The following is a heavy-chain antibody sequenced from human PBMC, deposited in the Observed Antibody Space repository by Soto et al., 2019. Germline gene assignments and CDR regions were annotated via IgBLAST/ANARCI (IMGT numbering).Heavy chain of an antibody. CDR3: ARGFCTRSSCYIGGFYYYGMDV. D-gene: IGHD2-2*02. CDR1: GFTLSSHT. Sequence: EVQLVESGGGLGQPGGSLRLSCAASGFTLSSHTMNWVRQAPGKGLEWVSSFSSDSSYKYYTDSVTGRFTVSRDNAKNSLYLQMNSLRAEDTAVYYCARGFCTRSSCYIGGFYYYGMDVWGQGATVTVSS. J-gene: IGHJ6*02. CDR2: FSSDSSYK. V-gene: IGHV3-21*01.